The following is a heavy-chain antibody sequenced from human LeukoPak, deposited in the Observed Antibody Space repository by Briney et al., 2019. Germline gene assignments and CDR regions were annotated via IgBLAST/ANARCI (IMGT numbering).Heavy chain of an antibody. CDR3: ARLRYYAMDV. V-gene: IGHV3-48*01. CDR1: GFTFSTYD. CDR2: ISSSSRTI. J-gene: IGHJ6*02. Sequence: PGGSLRLSCAAPGFTFSTYDMNWVRQAPGKGLEWVSYISSSSRTISYADSVKGRFTISRDNAKNSLYLQMDSLRAEDTAVHYCARLRYYAMDVWGQGTTVTASS.